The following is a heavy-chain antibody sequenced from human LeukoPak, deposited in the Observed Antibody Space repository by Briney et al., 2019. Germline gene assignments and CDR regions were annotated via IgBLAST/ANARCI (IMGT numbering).Heavy chain of an antibody. CDR1: GFTFSSYS. CDR2: ISSSSSYI. V-gene: IGHV3-21*01. D-gene: IGHD3-9*01. Sequence: GGSLRLSCAASGFTFSSYSMTWVRQAPGKGLEWVSSISSSSSYIYYADSVKGRFTISRDNAKNSLYLQMNSLRAEDTAVYYCARGGDNFDWLLSSRGLDYWGQGTLVTVSS. J-gene: IGHJ4*02. CDR3: ARGGDNFDWLLSSRGLDY.